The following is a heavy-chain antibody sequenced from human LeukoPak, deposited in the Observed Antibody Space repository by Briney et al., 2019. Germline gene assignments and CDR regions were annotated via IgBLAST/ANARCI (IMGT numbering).Heavy chain of an antibody. CDR2: ISSGSDTI. Sequence: GGSLRLSCAASGFTFNSYTMNWVRQAPGQGLEWVSFISSGSDTIYYADSVKGRFTISRDNAKNSLSLQMNSLSAEDTAVYYCARDYPDGGGGRYFDWLPVFWGQGTLVTVSS. J-gene: IGHJ4*02. CDR1: GFTFNSYT. CDR3: ARDYPDGGGGRYFDWLPVF. V-gene: IGHV3-48*01. D-gene: IGHD3-9*01.